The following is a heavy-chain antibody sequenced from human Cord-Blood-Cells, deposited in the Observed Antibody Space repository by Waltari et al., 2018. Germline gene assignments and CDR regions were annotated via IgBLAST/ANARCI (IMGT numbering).Heavy chain of an antibody. J-gene: IGHJ4*02. CDR2: INHSGST. Sequence: QVQLQQWGAGRWKPSETLSLTCAVYGGSFSGYDWSWIRQPPGKGLEWIGEINHSGSTNYNPSLKSRVTIAVDTSKNQFSLKLSSVTAADAAVYYCARGRDYGKDYWGQGTLVTVSS. CDR3: ARGRDYGKDY. D-gene: IGHD4-17*01. CDR1: GGSFSGYD. V-gene: IGHV4-34*01.